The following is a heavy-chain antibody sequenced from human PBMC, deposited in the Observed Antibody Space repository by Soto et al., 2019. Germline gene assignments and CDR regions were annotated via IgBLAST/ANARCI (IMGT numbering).Heavy chain of an antibody. CDR3: AKVLGSTLLPHYYGMDV. D-gene: IGHD3-16*01. J-gene: IGHJ6*02. CDR2: ISYDGSNK. V-gene: IGHV3-30*18. CDR1: GFTFSSHG. Sequence: GGSLRLSCAASGFTFSSHGMHWVRQAPGKGLEWVAVISYDGSNKYYADSVKGRFTISRGNSKNTLYLQMNSLRAEDTAVYYCAKVLGSTLLPHYYGMDVWGQGTTVTVSS.